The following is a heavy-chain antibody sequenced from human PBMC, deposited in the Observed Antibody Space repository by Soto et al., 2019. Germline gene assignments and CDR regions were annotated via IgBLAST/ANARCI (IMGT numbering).Heavy chain of an antibody. D-gene: IGHD7-27*01. V-gene: IGHV5-51*01. CDR2: IYPCDSDT. J-gene: IGHJ4*02. CDR1: GYSSSTYW. Sequence: PGASLNISCTGSGYSSSTYWIDWVRQMPGKGLEWMGIIYPCDSDTRYSPSFQGQVTISADTSTKTAYLQWSSLKAADTAMYYCARASWAFVSPYHFDYWGQGTLVTVSS. CDR3: ARASWAFVSPYHFDY.